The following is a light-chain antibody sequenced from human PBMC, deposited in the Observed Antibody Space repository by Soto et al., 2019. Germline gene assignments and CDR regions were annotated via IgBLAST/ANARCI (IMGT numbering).Light chain of an antibody. CDR2: AAS. J-gene: IGKJ2*02. CDR1: QSISKY. Sequence: DIQMTQSPSSLSASVGDRVTITCRASQSISKYLNWYQQKPGKAPKLLISAASSLQSGVPSRFSGSGSGTDFTLTITSLQSEDFATYFCQQSHITSWTFGQGTKLEIK. V-gene: IGKV1-39*01. CDR3: QQSHITSWT.